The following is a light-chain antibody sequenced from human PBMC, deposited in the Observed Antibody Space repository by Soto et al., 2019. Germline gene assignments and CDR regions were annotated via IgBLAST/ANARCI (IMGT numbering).Light chain of an antibody. V-gene: IGLV8-61*01. J-gene: IGLJ3*02. CDR3: VLYMGSGISV. CDR1: SGSVSTSYY. CDR2: STN. Sequence: QAVVTQEPSFSVSPGGTVTLTCGLSSGSVSTSYYPSWYQQTPGQAPRTLIYSTNTRSSGVPDRFSGSSLGNKAALTITGAQADDESDYYWVLYMGSGISVFGGGTKLTGL.